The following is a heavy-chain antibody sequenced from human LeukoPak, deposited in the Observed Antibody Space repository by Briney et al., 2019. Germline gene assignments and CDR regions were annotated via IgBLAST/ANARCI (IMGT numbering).Heavy chain of an antibody. CDR2: ISGCGVST. Sequence: PGGSLRLSCAASGFTFSSYAMSWVRQAPGKGLGWFSAISGCGVSTYYADSVKGRFTISKDNSKKTLYLQMNSLRAEDTAVYYCAKFSYGDYEEGAFDIWGQGTMVTVSS. V-gene: IGHV3-23*01. CDR3: AKFSYGDYEEGAFDI. D-gene: IGHD4-17*01. CDR1: GFTFSSYA. J-gene: IGHJ3*02.